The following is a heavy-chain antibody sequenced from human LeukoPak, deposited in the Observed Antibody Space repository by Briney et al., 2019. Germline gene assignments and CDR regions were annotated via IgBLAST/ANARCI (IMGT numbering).Heavy chain of an antibody. J-gene: IGHJ3*02. CDR1: GGSLSSYY. CDR3: ARHNYDDYVFDI. Sequence: SETLSLTCTVSGGSLSSYYFSWIRQSPGKGLEWIAYINYSGSASYNPTLKSRVTMSVDTSKQFSLSLSSVTAADTAVYYCARHNYDDYVFDIWGQGTKVTVSS. V-gene: IGHV4-59*08. CDR2: INYSGSA. D-gene: IGHD4-17*01.